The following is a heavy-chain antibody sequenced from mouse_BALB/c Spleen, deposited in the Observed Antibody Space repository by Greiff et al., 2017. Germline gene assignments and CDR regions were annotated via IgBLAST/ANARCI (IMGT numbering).Heavy chain of an antibody. D-gene: IGHD4-1*01. CDR1: GYSITSDYA. Sequence: EVKLEESGPGLVKPSQSLSLTCTVTGYSITSDYAWNWIRQFPGNKLEWMGYISYSGSTSYNPSLKSRISITRDTSKNQFFLQLNSVTTEDTATYYCARGWEGFDYWGQGTTLTVSS. CDR2: ISYSGST. CDR3: ARGWEGFDY. V-gene: IGHV3-2*02. J-gene: IGHJ2*01.